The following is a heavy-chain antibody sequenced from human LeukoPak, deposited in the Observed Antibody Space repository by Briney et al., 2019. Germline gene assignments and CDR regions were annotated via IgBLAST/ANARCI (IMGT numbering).Heavy chain of an antibody. CDR2: IIPIFGTA. D-gene: IGHD2-15*01. CDR1: GGTFSSYA. V-gene: IGHV1-69*13. Sequence: GASVKVSCRASGGTFSSYAISWVRQAPGQGLEWMGGIIPIFGTANYAQKFQGRVTITADESTSTAYMELSSLRSEDTAVYYCAIRRGGGWPDNDYWGQGTLVTVSS. CDR3: AIRRGGGWPDNDY. J-gene: IGHJ4*02.